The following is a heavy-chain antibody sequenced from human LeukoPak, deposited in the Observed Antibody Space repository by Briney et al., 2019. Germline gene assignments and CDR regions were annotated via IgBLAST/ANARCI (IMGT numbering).Heavy chain of an antibody. CDR3: ARVAVLRYFDWLSSISYFDY. J-gene: IGHJ4*02. CDR1: GGSFSGYY. D-gene: IGHD3-9*01. CDR2: INRIGST. Sequence: PSETLSLTCAVYGGSFSGYYWSWIRQPPGKWREWIGEINRIGSTNYNPSLKTRVTISVDTSKNQFSLKLSSVTAADTAVYYCARVAVLRYFDWLSSISYFDYWGQGTLVTVSS. V-gene: IGHV4-34*01.